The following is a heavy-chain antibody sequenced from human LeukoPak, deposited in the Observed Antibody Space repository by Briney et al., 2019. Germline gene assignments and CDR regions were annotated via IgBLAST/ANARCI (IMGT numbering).Heavy chain of an antibody. CDR1: GGSFSSYY. D-gene: IGHD3-16*01. CDR3: ARAVISFGGAVAKGFDC. J-gene: IGHJ4*02. Sequence: PSETLSLTCTVSGGSFSSYYWSWVRQPPGKGLEWVGYIYYSGSTDYNPSLKSRVTMSLDTSKNPFSLNLSSVTAADTAVYYCARAVISFGGAVAKGFDCWGQGTLVTVSS. CDR2: IYYSGST. V-gene: IGHV4-59*01.